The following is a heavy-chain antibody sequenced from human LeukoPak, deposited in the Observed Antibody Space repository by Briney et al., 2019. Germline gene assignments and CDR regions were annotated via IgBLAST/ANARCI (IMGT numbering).Heavy chain of an antibody. D-gene: IGHD1-26*01. J-gene: IGHJ3*02. CDR1: GGSISSYY. CDR3: ARDGWESGSRRAFDI. Sequence: PSETLSLTCTVSGGSISSYYWSWIRQPPGKGLEWIGYIYYSGSTNYNPSLKSRVTISVDTSKNQFSLKLSSVTAADTAVYYCARDGWESGSRRAFDIWGQGTMVTVSS. CDR2: IYYSGST. V-gene: IGHV4-59*01.